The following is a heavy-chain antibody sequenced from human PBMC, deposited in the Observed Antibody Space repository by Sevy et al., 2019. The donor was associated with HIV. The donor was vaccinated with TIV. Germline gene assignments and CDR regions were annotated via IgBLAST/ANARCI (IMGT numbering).Heavy chain of an antibody. CDR2: IYYSGST. Sequence: SETLSLTCTVSGGSISSYYWSWIRQPPGKGLEWIGYIYYSGSTNYNPSLKSRVTISVDTSKNQFSLKLSSVTAADTAVYYCARESRDSSGRLGYYYYYMDVWGKGTTVTVSS. V-gene: IGHV4-59*01. D-gene: IGHD6-19*01. J-gene: IGHJ6*03. CDR3: ARESRDSSGRLGYYYYYMDV. CDR1: GGSISSYY.